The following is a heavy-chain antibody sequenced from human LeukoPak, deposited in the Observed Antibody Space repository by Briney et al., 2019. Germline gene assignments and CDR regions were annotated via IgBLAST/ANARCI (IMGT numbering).Heavy chain of an antibody. CDR2: ISGSGGST. V-gene: IGHV3-23*01. J-gene: IGHJ4*02. CDR3: ATTPLYYYDSSGYYSDY. Sequence: GGSPRLSCAASGFTFSNYAMRWVRQAPGKGLEWVSAISGSGGSTYYADSVKGRFTISRDNSKNTLYLQMKSLRAEDTAIYYCATTPLYYYDSSGYYSDYWGQGTLVTVSS. D-gene: IGHD3-22*01. CDR1: GFTFSNYA.